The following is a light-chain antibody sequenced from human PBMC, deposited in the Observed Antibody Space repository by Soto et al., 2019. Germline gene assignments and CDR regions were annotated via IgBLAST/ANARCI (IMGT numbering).Light chain of an antibody. CDR3: CSRTNTGTRI. CDR1: SSDVGRYNY. CDR2: DVS. V-gene: IGLV2-14*03. Sequence: QSVLTQPASVSGSPGQSIALSCTGTSSDVGRYNYVSWYQQHPGKAPKLMIYDVSYRPSGVSNRFSGSKSGNTASLTISGLQAEDEGDYYCCSRTNTGTRIFGGGTQLTVL. J-gene: IGLJ2*01.